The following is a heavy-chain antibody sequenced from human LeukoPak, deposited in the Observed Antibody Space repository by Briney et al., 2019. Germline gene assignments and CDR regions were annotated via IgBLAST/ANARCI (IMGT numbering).Heavy chain of an antibody. D-gene: IGHD1-1*01. CDR2: VYYSGST. V-gene: IGHV4-39*01. J-gene: IGHJ4*02. Sequence: SETLSLTCTVSGGSISSSYYYWGWIRQPPGKGLEWIGSVYYSGSTYYNPSLKSRVTISVDTSKNQFSLRLSSVTAADTAVYYCATWRTAKTGFDYWGQGTLVTVSS. CDR3: ATWRTAKTGFDY. CDR1: GGSISSSYYY.